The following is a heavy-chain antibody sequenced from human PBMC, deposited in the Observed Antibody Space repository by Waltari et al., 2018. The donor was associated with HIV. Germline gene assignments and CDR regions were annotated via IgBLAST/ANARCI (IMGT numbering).Heavy chain of an antibody. D-gene: IGHD4-17*01. V-gene: IGHV4-61*02. Sequence: QVQLQESGPGLVTPSQTLSLTCTVSGDSINNGRNYWSWLRPPAGTGLEWSGRFFTSGSTNYNYNPSLDSRITISLDTSKNQFSLKLTSVTAADTAMYYCARETTMPTTNWYFDLWGRGTLVTVSS. J-gene: IGHJ2*01. CDR1: GDSINNGRNY. CDR3: ARETTMPTTNWYFDL. CDR2: FFTSGST.